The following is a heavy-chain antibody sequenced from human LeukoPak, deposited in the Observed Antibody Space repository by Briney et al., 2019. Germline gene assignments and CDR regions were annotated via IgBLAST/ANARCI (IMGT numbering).Heavy chain of an antibody. CDR3: ARGSGIRNHYGMDV. J-gene: IGHJ6*04. D-gene: IGHD3-10*01. V-gene: IGHV3-48*03. Sequence: GGSLRLSCVASGFIFTNYEMNWVRQAPGKGLEWLSYISTGGTIRYHADSVEGRLTISRDNAKKSIYLQMNSLRAEDTATYFCARGSGIRNHYGMDVWGKGTTVIVSS. CDR2: ISTGGTIR. CDR1: GFIFTNYE.